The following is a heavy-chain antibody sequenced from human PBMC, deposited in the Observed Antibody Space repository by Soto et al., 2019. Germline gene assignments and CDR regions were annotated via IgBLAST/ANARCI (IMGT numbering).Heavy chain of an antibody. J-gene: IGHJ6*02. D-gene: IGHD1-1*01. V-gene: IGHV4-59*01. CDR1: GGSISNYY. Sequence: SETLSLTCTVSGGSISNYYWSWLRQSPGKGLEWIGYIHYSGSTKSNPSLKSRVTISVDTSRNQVSLKLSSVTAADSAVYFCARARYQLLHPYYYGMDVWGQGTTVTVSS. CDR2: IHYSGST. CDR3: ARARYQLLHPYYYGMDV.